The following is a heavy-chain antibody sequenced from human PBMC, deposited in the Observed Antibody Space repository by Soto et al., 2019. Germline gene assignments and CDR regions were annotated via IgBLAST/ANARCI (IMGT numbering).Heavy chain of an antibody. J-gene: IGHJ5*02. CDR3: ARANGDRFDP. V-gene: IGHV4-59*01. D-gene: IGHD2-8*01. CDR2: IYYSGIT. CDR1: VGSISSYY. Sequence: PSETLSLTCTVSVGSISSYYWSWIRQPPGKGLEWIGYIYYSGITIYNPSLKSRVTISVDTSKNQFSLNLRSVTAADTALYYCARANGDRFDPWGQGTLVTVSS.